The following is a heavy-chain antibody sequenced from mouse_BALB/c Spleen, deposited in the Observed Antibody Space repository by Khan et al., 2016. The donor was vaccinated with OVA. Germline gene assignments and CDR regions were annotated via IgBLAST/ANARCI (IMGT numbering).Heavy chain of an antibody. CDR3: IRYGAVADY. Sequence: QVQLQQSGAELVRPGASVKLSCKASGYTFTSYWINWVRQRPGQGLEWIGNIYPSTDYTNYNERFKDKATLTVDQSSSTAYMQLSSPTAEDAAVYYCIRYGAVADYWGQGTTLTVSS. J-gene: IGHJ2*01. V-gene: IGHV1-69*02. CDR2: IYPSTDYT. D-gene: IGHD1-1*01. CDR1: GYTFTSYW.